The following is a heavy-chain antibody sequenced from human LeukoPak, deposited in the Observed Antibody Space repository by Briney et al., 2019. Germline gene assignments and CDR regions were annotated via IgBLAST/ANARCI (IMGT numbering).Heavy chain of an antibody. CDR2: ISGSGGNT. D-gene: IGHD3-10*01. CDR3: ARDLSPYYYGSGIPP. J-gene: IGHJ5*02. CDR1: GFIFSSYA. Sequence: GGSLRLSCAASGFIFSSYAMSWVRQAPGKGLEWVSGISGSGGNTYNADSVKGRFTISRDTSKNTLYLQMNSLKAEDTAVYYCARDLSPYYYGSGIPPWGQGTLVTVSS. V-gene: IGHV3-23*01.